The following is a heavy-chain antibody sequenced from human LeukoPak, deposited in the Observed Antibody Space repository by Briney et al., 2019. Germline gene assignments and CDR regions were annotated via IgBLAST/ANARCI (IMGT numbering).Heavy chain of an antibody. CDR2: IIPIFGTA. Sequence: VASVKVSCKASGGTFSSYAISWVRQAPGQGLEWMGGIIPIFGTANYAQKFQGRVTITADESTSTAYMQLSSLRSEDTAVYYCARGVYGGNSHYYYGMDVWGQGTTVTVSS. V-gene: IGHV1-69*13. CDR3: ARGVYGGNSHYYYGMDV. CDR1: GGTFSSYA. J-gene: IGHJ6*02. D-gene: IGHD4-23*01.